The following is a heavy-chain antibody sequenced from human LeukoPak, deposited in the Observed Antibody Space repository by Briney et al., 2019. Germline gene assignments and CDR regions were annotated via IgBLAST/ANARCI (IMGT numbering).Heavy chain of an antibody. J-gene: IGHJ4*02. CDR3: ARDGGRRDDY. V-gene: IGHV3-7*01. D-gene: IGHD5-24*01. CDR2: IRQDGSER. Sequence: GGSLRLSCAASGFTFSTYGMSWVRQAPGKGLEWVANIRQDGSERYYVDSVKGRFTISRDNAKNSLYLQMNSLRAEDTAVYYCARDGGRRDDYWGQGTLVTVSS. CDR1: GFTFSTYG.